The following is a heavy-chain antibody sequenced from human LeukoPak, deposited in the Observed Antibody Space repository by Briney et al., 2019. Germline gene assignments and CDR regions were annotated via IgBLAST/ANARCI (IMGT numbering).Heavy chain of an antibody. CDR2: ISYDGSNK. Sequence: PGGSLRLSCAASGFTFSSYAMHWVRQAPGKGLEWVAVISYDGSNKYYADSVKGRFTISRDNSKNTLYLQMNSLRAEDTAVYYCARSTAYPYGSGSLLDYWGQETLVTVSS. CDR3: ARSTAYPYGSGSLLDY. V-gene: IGHV3-30*04. D-gene: IGHD3-10*01. CDR1: GFTFSSYA. J-gene: IGHJ4*02.